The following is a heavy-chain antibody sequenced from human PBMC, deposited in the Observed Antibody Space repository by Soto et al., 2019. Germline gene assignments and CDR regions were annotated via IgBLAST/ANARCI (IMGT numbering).Heavy chain of an antibody. J-gene: IGHJ4*02. CDR1: GFFLSDYG. Sequence: QVPLVESGGGVVQSGGSLTLSCTVSGFFLSDYGMHWVRQAPGKGLEWVAATSYDGSSEYYSDSVKDRFTTSRDNSKNTVYLHMNRLRAEDKGLYYCARGGGLNQLLSGSDHWGQGTLVTVSS. D-gene: IGHD1-26*01. V-gene: IGHV3-33*05. CDR3: ARGGGLNQLLSGSDH. CDR2: TSYDGSSE.